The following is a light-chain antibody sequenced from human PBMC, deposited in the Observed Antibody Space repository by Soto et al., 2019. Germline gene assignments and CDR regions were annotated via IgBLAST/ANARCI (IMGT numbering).Light chain of an antibody. V-gene: IGKV1-39*01. Sequence: DIQMTQSPSSLSASVGDRVIITCRASQSISSYLNWYQQKPGKAPKLLIYAASSLQSGVPSRFSGSGSGTDFTLTISSLQPEDFATYYCQQSYSTLPLTFGGGTKVEIK. CDR1: QSISSY. J-gene: IGKJ4*01. CDR3: QQSYSTLPLT. CDR2: AAS.